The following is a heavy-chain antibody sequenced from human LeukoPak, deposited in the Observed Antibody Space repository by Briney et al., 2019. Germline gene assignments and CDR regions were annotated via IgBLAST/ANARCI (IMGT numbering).Heavy chain of an antibody. Sequence: GGSLRLSCAASGFSFSDYYMTWIRQAPGKGLEWVSYISSSGTYTNYADSVKGRFTISRDNAKNSLFLQMNSLRDEDTAVYYCARGYYSLGYFDYWGQGALVTVSS. D-gene: IGHD3-22*01. CDR2: ISSSGTYT. CDR1: GFSFSDYY. J-gene: IGHJ4*02. V-gene: IGHV3-11*06. CDR3: ARGYYSLGYFDY.